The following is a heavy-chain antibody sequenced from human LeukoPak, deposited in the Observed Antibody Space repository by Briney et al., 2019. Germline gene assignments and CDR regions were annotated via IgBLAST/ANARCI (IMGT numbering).Heavy chain of an antibody. Sequence: GGSLRPSCAASGFTFSNAWISWVRQAPGKGLEWVGRIKSKTDGGTTDYAAPVKGRFTISRDDSKNTLYLQMNSLKTEDTAVYYCTTEGSSGYYYEEGFDYWGQGTLVTVSS. V-gene: IGHV3-15*01. J-gene: IGHJ4*02. CDR2: IKSKTDGGTT. CDR3: TTEGSSGYYYEEGFDY. D-gene: IGHD3-22*01. CDR1: GFTFSNAW.